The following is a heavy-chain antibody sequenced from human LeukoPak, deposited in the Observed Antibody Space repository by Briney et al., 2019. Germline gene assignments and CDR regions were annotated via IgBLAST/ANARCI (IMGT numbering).Heavy chain of an antibody. CDR3: ARSSFWSGYYASFDY. D-gene: IGHD3-3*01. Sequence: GGSLSLSCAASGFTFEDYGMSWVRQAPGKGLEGVSGINWNGGSKGYAGSVKGRFTISRDNAKNSLYLQMNSLRAEDTALYYCARSSFWSGYYASFDYWGQGTLGTVSS. V-gene: IGHV3-20*04. J-gene: IGHJ4*02. CDR2: INWNGGSK. CDR1: GFTFEDYG.